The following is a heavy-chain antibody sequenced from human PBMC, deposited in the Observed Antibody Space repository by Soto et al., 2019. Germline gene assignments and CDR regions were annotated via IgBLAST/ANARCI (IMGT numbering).Heavy chain of an antibody. CDR2: ISGSGGST. D-gene: IGHD3-22*01. Sequence: GGSLRLSCAASGFTFSSYSMSWVRQAPGKGLEWVSAISGSGGSTYYADSVKGRFTISRNNSKNTLYLKMNSRRAEDRALYYCAKDRSQFYYESSVYPTSPYFAYWGRGTLVPVSS. CDR3: AKDRSQFYYESSVYPTSPYFAY. V-gene: IGHV3-23*01. J-gene: IGHJ4*02. CDR1: GFTFSSYS.